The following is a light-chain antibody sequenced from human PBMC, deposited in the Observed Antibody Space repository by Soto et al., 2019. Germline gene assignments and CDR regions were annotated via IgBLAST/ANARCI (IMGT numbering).Light chain of an antibody. Sequence: QSALTQPPSVSGAPGQRVTISCTGSSSNIGAGYDVHWYQQLPGTAPKLLIYGNSNRPSGVPDRFSGSKSGTSASLAITGLQAEDEADYYCQAYDNSLGVSVLFGGGTQLTV. J-gene: IGLJ3*02. CDR1: SSNIGAGYD. CDR3: QAYDNSLGVSVL. CDR2: GNS. V-gene: IGLV1-40*01.